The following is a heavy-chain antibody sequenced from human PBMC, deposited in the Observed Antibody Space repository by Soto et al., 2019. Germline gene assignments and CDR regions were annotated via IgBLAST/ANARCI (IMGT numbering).Heavy chain of an antibody. V-gene: IGHV3-30*03. D-gene: IGHD4-17*01. J-gene: IGHJ4*02. CDR3: XKDSYGGNPKWYXXX. Sequence: QVQLVESGGGVVQPGRSLRLSCAASGFTFSSYGMHWVRQAPGKGLEWVAVISYDGSNKYYADSVKGRFTISRDNSKNTLYLQMNSLRAEDTXVXXXXKDSYGGNPKWYXXXWGQGTLXXXSS. CDR2: ISYDGSNK. CDR1: GFTFSSYG.